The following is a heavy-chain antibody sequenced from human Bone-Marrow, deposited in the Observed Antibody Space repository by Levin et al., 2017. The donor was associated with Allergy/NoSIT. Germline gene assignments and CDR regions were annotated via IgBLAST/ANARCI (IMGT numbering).Heavy chain of an antibody. J-gene: IGHJ6*02. D-gene: IGHD2-2*02. CDR2: IKSKTDGGTT. V-gene: IGHV3-15*01. CDR3: TTGDIVVVPAAISRDGYYYGMDV. CDR1: GFTFSNAW. Sequence: GGSLRLSCAASGFTFSNAWMSWVRQAPGKGLEWVGRIKSKTDGGTTDYAAPVKGRFTISRDDSKNTLYLQMNSLKTEDTAVYYCTTGDIVVVPAAISRDGYYYGMDVWGQGTTVTVSS.